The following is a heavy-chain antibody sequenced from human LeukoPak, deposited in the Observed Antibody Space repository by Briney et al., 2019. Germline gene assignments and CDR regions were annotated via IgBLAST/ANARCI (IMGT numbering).Heavy chain of an antibody. D-gene: IGHD3-22*01. CDR1: GDYISSSSYY. J-gene: IGHJ1*01. V-gene: IGHV4-39*02. CDR2: IYYSGST. CDR3: ARRRYYDSTGLD. Sequence: SETLSLTCTLSGDYISSSSYYWGWIRQPPGKGLEWIGDIYYSGSTYYNASLKGRVSISIDTSNNHFSLHLRSLTAADTALYYCARRRYYDSTGLDRGHGTLVTVSS.